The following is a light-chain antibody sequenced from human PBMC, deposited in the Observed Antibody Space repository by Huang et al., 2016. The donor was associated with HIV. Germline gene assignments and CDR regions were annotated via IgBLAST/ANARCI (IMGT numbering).Light chain of an antibody. CDR2: LGS. CDR3: MQALQTPPWT. Sequence: DIVMTQSPLSLPVTPGEPAAISCRSSQSLLHSDGYNSLDWFLQKPGQSPQLLIYLGSNRASGVPDRFSGSGSGTDFTLKISRVEAEDVGVYYCMQALQTPPWTFGQGTKVEFK. J-gene: IGKJ1*01. CDR1: QSLLHSDGYNS. V-gene: IGKV2-28*01.